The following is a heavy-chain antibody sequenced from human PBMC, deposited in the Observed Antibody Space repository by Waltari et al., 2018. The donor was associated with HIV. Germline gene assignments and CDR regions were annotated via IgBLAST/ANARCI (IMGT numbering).Heavy chain of an antibody. D-gene: IGHD1-26*01. V-gene: IGHV1-69*04. CDR2: IIPILGIA. CDR3: AREGKGGSYRY. CDR1: GGTFSSYA. J-gene: IGHJ4*02. Sequence: QVQLVQSGAEVKKPGSSVKVSCKASGGTFSSYAISWVRQAPGQGLEWMGRIIPILGIANYAQKFQGRFTITADKSTSTAYMELSSLRSEDTAVYYCAREGKGGSYRYWGQGTLVTVSS.